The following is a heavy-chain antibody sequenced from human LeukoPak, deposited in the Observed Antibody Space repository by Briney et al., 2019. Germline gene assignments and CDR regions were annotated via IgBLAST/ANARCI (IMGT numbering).Heavy chain of an antibody. V-gene: IGHV3-74*03. D-gene: IGHD5-12*01. J-gene: IGHJ5*02. Sequence: GGSLRLSCVGSGFTISNYWMDWVRQAPGTGLVWVSRIHPDGSITTYADSVKGRFTISRDNAKNTLYLQMNSLRAEDTAVYYCAPQQTYSPYNWFDPWGQGTLVTVSS. CDR2: IHPDGSIT. CDR1: GFTISNYW. CDR3: APQQTYSPYNWFDP.